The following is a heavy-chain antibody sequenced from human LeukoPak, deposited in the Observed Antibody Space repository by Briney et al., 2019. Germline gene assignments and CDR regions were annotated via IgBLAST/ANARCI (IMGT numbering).Heavy chain of an antibody. D-gene: IGHD3-10*01. CDR1: GGTFSSYD. CDR2: IIPILGIA. Sequence: GASVKVSCKASGGTFSSYDISWVRQAPGQGPEWMGRIIPILGIANYAQKFQGRVTITADKSTSTAYMELSSLRSEDTAVYYCAREEYYYGSFMDVWGQGTTVTVSS. V-gene: IGHV1-69*04. J-gene: IGHJ6*02. CDR3: AREEYYYGSFMDV.